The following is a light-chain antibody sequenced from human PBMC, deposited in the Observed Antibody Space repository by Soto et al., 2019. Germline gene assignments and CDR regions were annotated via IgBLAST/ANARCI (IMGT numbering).Light chain of an antibody. CDR1: QSVSSTS. V-gene: IGKV3-20*01. J-gene: IGKJ1*01. Sequence: RVLTQSRGTLSLGPGEGATVCCRASQSVSSTSLAWYHQKPGQAPRLLIYGASERAIGTPDRFSGSGSGTDFTLTISRLEPEDFAVYYCHQYGMSPTFGQGTKVDIK. CDR3: HQYGMSPT. CDR2: GAS.